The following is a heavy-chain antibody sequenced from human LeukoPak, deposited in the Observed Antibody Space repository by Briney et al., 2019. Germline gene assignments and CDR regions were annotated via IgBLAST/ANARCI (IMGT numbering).Heavy chain of an antibody. CDR2: IYYSVST. D-gene: IGHD6-6*01. CDR1: GGSISSYY. V-gene: IGHV4-59*08. J-gene: IGHJ4*02. Sequence: SETLSLTCTVSGGSISSYYWSWIRQPPGKGLEWIGYIYYSVSTNYNPSLKSRVTISVDTSKNQFSLKLTSVTAADTAVYYCARRMYGSLFDYWGQGTLVTVSS. CDR3: ARRMYGSLFDY.